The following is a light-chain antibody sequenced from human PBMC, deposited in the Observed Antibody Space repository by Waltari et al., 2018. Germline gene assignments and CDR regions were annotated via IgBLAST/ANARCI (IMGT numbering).Light chain of an antibody. J-gene: IGKJ2*01. V-gene: IGKV4-1*01. CDR2: WAS. Sequence: DIVMTQSPDSLAVSLGERATINCKSSQSVLYISNNKNFLAWYQQKPGQPPKLLIYWASTRESGVPDRFSGSGSGTDFTLTISSLQPDDFATYYCQQYDNYPYTFGQGTKLEIK. CDR3: QQYDNYPYT. CDR1: QSVLYISNNKNF.